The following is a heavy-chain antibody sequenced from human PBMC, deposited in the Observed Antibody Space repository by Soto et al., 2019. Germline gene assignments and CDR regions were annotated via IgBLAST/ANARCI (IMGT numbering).Heavy chain of an antibody. V-gene: IGHV4-61*08. CDR3: ARLRIKNFGVVTGHYLDX. CDR2: ISNSGST. J-gene: IGHJ4*02. Sequence: PETLSLTCSVSGGSVSSGVYYWSWIRQPPGKGLELIGYISNSGSTNYNPSLTSRVAISLDRSRNQFSLKLTSVTAADTAAYYCARLRIKNFGVVTGHYLDXWGRGTLVTVSX. D-gene: IGHD3-3*01. CDR1: GGSVSSGVYY.